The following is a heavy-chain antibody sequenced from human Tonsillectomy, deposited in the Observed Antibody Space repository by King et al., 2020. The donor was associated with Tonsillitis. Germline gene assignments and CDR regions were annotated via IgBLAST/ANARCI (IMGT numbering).Heavy chain of an antibody. D-gene: IGHD3-10*01. CDR1: GGSIRSYY. CDR2: IYNSGST. V-gene: IGHV4-59*01. CDR3: ARAVYYYGSGSYYPLGY. J-gene: IGHJ4*02. Sequence: QLQESGPGLVKPSETLSLTCTVSGGSIRSYYWSWIRQPPGKGLEWLGYIYNSGSTNYNPSLKSRVTISLDTSKNQLSLNLSSVTAADTAVYYCARAVYYYGSGSYYPLGYWGQGTLVTVSS.